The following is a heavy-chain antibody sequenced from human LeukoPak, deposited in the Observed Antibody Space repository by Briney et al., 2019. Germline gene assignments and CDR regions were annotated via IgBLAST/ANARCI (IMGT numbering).Heavy chain of an antibody. D-gene: IGHD3-10*01. V-gene: IGHV3-30*18. Sequence: HPGGSLRLSCAASGFTFSSYGMHWVRQAPGRGLEWVVVISYDGSNKYYADSVKGRFTISRDNSKNTLYLQMNSLRAEDTAVYYCAKSALLWFGEGPDDYWGQGTLVTVSS. J-gene: IGHJ4*02. CDR2: ISYDGSNK. CDR1: GFTFSSYG. CDR3: AKSALLWFGEGPDDY.